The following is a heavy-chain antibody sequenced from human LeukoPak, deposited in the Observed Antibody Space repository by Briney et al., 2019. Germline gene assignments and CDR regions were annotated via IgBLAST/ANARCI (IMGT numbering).Heavy chain of an antibody. Sequence: PGGSLRLSCAVSGFTFSGYAMSWVRQAPGKGLEWVSSISSSSSYIYYADSVKGRFTISRDNAKNSLYLQMNSLRAEDTAVYYCASGVRMDERRDCSSTSCLDAFDIWGQGTMVTVSS. V-gene: IGHV3-21*01. CDR1: GFTFSGYA. D-gene: IGHD2-2*01. CDR3: ASGVRMDERRDCSSTSCLDAFDI. J-gene: IGHJ3*02. CDR2: ISSSSSYI.